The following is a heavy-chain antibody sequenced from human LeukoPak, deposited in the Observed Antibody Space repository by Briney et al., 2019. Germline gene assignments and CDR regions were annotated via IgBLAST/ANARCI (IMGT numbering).Heavy chain of an antibody. CDR1: GFTFSDYY. CDR2: IYYSGST. CDR3: ARDRRGMDV. V-gene: IGHV4-31*02. J-gene: IGHJ6*02. Sequence: LRLSCAASGFTFSDYYWSWIRQHPGKGLEWIGYIYYSGSTYYNPSLKSRVTISVDTSKNQFSLKLSSVTAADTAVYYCARDRRGMDVWGQGTTVTVSS.